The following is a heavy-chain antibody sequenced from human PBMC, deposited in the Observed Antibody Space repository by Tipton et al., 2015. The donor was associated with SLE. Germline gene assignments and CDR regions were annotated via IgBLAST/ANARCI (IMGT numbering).Heavy chain of an antibody. V-gene: IGHV6-1*01. CDR2: TYYRSKWYN. D-gene: IGHD6-13*01. J-gene: IGHJ1*01. Sequence: GLVKPSQTLSLTCAISGDSVSSNSAAWNWIRQFTSRGLEWLGRTYYRSKWYNDYAVSVKSRITINPDTSKNQFSLQLNSVTPEDTAVYYCARERAAAGTGYFQHWGQGTLVTVSS. CDR1: GDSVSSNSAA. CDR3: ARERAAAGTGYFQH.